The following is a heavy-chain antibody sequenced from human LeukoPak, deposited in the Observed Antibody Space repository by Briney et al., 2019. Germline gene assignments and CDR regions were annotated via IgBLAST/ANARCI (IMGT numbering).Heavy chain of an antibody. Sequence: SETLSLTCTVSGGSTSSGDYYWSWIRQPPGKGLEWIGNIYYSGSTYYNPSLKSRVTISVDTSKNQFSLKLSSVTAADTAVYYCARDIEARQPTPYRWFDPWGQGTLVTVS. V-gene: IGHV4-30-4*08. J-gene: IGHJ5*02. CDR2: IYYSGST. CDR3: ARDIEARQPTPYRWFDP. D-gene: IGHD2-15*01. CDR1: GGSTSSGDYY.